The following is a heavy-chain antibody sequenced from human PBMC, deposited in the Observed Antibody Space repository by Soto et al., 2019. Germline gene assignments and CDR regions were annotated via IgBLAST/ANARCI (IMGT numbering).Heavy chain of an antibody. V-gene: IGHV4-4*02. CDR1: GGPISGSNW. CDR3: ARVVNYGSTTYYFDY. J-gene: IGHJ4*02. Sequence: TSETLSLTCAVAGGPISGSNWWSWVRPPPGKGLEWIGEIYHSGSTNYNPSLKSRVTISVDKSKNQFSLKLSSVTAADTAVYYCARVVNYGSTTYYFDYWGQGTLVTVSS. CDR2: IYHSGST. D-gene: IGHD3-10*01.